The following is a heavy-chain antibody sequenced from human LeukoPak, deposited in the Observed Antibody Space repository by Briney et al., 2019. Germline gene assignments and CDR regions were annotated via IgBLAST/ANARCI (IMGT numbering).Heavy chain of an antibody. V-gene: IGHV4-39*07. D-gene: IGHD3-22*01. J-gene: IGHJ4*02. CDR3: ATVLTYYDSSGEGY. Sequence: SETLSLTCTVSGGSISSSSYYWGWIRQPPGKGLEWIGSIYYSGSTNYNPSLKSRVTISVDTSKNQFSLKLSSVTAADTAVYYCATVLTYYDSSGEGYWGQGTLATVSS. CDR1: GGSISSSSYY. CDR2: IYYSGST.